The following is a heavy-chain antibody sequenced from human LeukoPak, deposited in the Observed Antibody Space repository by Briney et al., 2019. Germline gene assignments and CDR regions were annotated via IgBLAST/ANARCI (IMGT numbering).Heavy chain of an antibody. D-gene: IGHD3-10*01. Sequence: PGGSLRLSCAASGFTFSNVWMSWVRQAPGKGLEWVGRIKSKTDGGTTDYAAPVKGRFTISRDDSKNTLYLQMNSLKTEDTAVYYCTTQLLWFGELSDAFDIWGQGTMVTVSS. CDR3: TTQLLWFGELSDAFDI. CDR2: IKSKTDGGTT. V-gene: IGHV3-15*01. J-gene: IGHJ3*02. CDR1: GFTFSNVW.